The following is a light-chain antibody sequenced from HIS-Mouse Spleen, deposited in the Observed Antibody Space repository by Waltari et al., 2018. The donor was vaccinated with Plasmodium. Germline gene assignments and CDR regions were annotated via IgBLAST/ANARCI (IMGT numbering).Light chain of an antibody. V-gene: IGLV3-25*03. CDR2: KDS. J-gene: IGLJ2*01. CDR3: QSADSSGTYRV. CDR1: ALPKQY. Sequence: SNELTQPPSVSVSPGQTARITCSGDALPKQYAYWYQQKPGQAPALVIYKDSERPSGIPGRFSGASAGTTVTLTISGVQAEDEADYYCQSADSSGTYRVFGGGTKLTVL.